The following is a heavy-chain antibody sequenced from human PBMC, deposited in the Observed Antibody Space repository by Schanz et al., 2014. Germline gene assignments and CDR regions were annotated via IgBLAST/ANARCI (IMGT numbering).Heavy chain of an antibody. CDR2: MNPNSGNP. D-gene: IGHD5-12*01. CDR3: ARAFGGYDPAGALDY. Sequence: QVQLVQSGAEVKKPGASVKVSCTASGYTFTSYDINWVRQAPGQGLEWLGWMNPNSGNPGFAQKFRGRVTMTRNTSMSTAYMELSRLKSDDTAVYYCARAFGGYDPAGALDYWGQGTLVTVSS. CDR1: GYTFTSYD. V-gene: IGHV1-8*01. J-gene: IGHJ4*02.